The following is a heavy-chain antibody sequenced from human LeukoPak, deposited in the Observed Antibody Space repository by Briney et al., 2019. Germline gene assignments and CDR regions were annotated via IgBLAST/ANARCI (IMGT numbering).Heavy chain of an antibody. CDR2: ISSSSSYI. D-gene: IGHD4-17*01. Sequence: GGSLRLSCAASGFTFSSYSMNWVPQAPGKGLEWGSSISSSSSYIYYADSVKGRFTISRDNAKNSLYLQMNSLRAEDTAVYYCARDKAYGDYDFDYWGQGTLVTVSS. CDR3: ARDKAYGDYDFDY. J-gene: IGHJ4*02. V-gene: IGHV3-21*01. CDR1: GFTFSSYS.